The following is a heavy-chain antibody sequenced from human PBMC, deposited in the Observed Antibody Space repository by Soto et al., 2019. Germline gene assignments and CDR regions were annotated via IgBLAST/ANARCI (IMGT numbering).Heavy chain of an antibody. D-gene: IGHD3-10*01. V-gene: IGHV4-34*01. J-gene: IGHJ4*02. CDR1: GGSFSGYY. CDR2: INHSGST. CDR3: ARGRGPTSYGSGSYYQPFDY. Sequence: QVQLQQWGAGLLKPSETLSLTCAVYGGSFSGYYWSWIRQPPGEGLEWIGEINHSGSTNYNPSLKSRVTISVDTSKNQFSLKLSSVTAADTAVYYCARGRGPTSYGSGSYYQPFDYWGQGTLVTVSS.